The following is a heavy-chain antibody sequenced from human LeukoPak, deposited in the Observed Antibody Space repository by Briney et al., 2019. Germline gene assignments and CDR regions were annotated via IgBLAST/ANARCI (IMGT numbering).Heavy chain of an antibody. CDR1: GYTFTSYT. CDR2: ISVGRGDS. CDR3: ARERGIRDAFDF. V-gene: IGHV1-3*03. Sequence: SVKVSCKASGYTFTSYTIHLVRQAPGQSLEWMGWISVGRGDSKCSQEFQGRVTLTRDTSATTAYLEVSSLRPENMAVYYCARERGIRDAFDFWGQGTMVTVSS. J-gene: IGHJ3*01. D-gene: IGHD1-14*01.